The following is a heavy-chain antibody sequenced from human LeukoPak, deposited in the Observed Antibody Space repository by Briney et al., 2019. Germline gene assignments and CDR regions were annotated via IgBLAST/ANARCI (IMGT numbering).Heavy chain of an antibody. J-gene: IGHJ4*02. Sequence: SETLSLTCTVSGGSISSYYWSWIRQPPGKGPEWIGYIYYSGSTNYNPSLKSRVTISVETSKNEFSLKLRPVTAADTAVYYCARVTGYRIEDYFDYWGQGTLVTISS. CDR1: GGSISSYY. D-gene: IGHD6-13*01. CDR3: ARVTGYRIEDYFDY. CDR2: IYYSGST. V-gene: IGHV4-59*01.